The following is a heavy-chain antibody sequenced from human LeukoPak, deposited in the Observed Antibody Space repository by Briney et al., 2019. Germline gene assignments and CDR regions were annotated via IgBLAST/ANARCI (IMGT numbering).Heavy chain of an antibody. CDR1: GVSISSSNSY. CDR2: IYTSGST. V-gene: IGHV4-61*02. J-gene: IGHJ2*01. CDR3: ATYGGYFDL. Sequence: SETLSLTCTVSGVSISSSNSYWSWIRQPAGKGLEWIGRIYTSGSTNYNPSLKSRVTMSVDTSKNQFSLKLSSVTAADTAVYYCATYGGYFDLWGRGTLVTVSS. D-gene: IGHD3-10*01.